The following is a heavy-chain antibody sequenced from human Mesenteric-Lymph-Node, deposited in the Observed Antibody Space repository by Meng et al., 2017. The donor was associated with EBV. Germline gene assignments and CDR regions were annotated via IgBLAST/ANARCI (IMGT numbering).Heavy chain of an antibody. J-gene: IGHJ4*02. CDR2: IYIGGTP. CDR1: GFTVSSNY. V-gene: IGHV3-53*01. CDR3: ARSPSYCGDDCYPYYFDS. Sequence: EGQLVESGGGLIQPGGSLRLSCAASGFTVSSNYMSWVRQAPGKGLEWVSLIYIGGTPYYAGSVQGRFTISRDNSKNTLFLQMNSLRADDTAVYYCARSPSYCGDDCYPYYFDSWGQGTLVTVSS. D-gene: IGHD2-21*02.